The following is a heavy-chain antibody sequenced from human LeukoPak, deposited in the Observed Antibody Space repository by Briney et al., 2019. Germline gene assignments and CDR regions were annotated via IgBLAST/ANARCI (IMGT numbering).Heavy chain of an antibody. CDR1: GFTVSSNF. CDR3: AREDAGGTYSFDY. D-gene: IGHD1-26*01. Sequence: PGGSLRLSCAVSGFTVSSNFMSWVRQAPGKGSEWVSVIYTSGITYYADSVRGRFTISRDNPKNTLYLQMDSLTAEDTAVYYCAREDAGGTYSFDYWGQGTLVTVSS. V-gene: IGHV3-66*01. J-gene: IGHJ4*02. CDR2: IYTSGIT.